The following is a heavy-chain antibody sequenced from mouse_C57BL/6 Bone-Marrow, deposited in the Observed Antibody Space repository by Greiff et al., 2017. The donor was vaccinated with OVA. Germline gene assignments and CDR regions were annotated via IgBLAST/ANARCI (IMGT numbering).Heavy chain of an antibody. CDR3: ARNHYGSSPYYAMDY. D-gene: IGHD1-1*01. Sequence: VQLQQSGPGLVQPSQRLSITCTVSGFSLTSYGVHWVRQSPGKGLEWLGVIWSGGSTDYNAAFISRLSISKDNSKSQVFFKMNSLQADDTAIYYCARNHYGSSPYYAMDYWGQGTSVTVSS. J-gene: IGHJ4*01. CDR2: IWSGGST. CDR1: GFSLTSYG. V-gene: IGHV2-2*01.